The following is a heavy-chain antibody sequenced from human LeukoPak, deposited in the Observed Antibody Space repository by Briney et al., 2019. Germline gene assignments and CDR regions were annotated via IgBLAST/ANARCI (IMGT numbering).Heavy chain of an antibody. CDR2: ISDSGAAT. V-gene: IGHV3-23*01. J-gene: IGHJ4*02. CDR3: AKEVFYGGASGAYFDY. Sequence: RPGGSLRLSCAASGFTFTNYGMNWVRQAPGKGLEWVSSISDSGAATYYADSVKGRITISRDNSKNTVYLQMNSLRAEDTAVYYCAKEVFYGGASGAYFDYWGQGTLVTVSS. D-gene: IGHD4-23*01. CDR1: GFTFTNYG.